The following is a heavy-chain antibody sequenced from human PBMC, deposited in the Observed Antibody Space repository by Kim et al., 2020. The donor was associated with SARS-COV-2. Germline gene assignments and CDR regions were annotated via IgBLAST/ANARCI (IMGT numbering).Heavy chain of an antibody. CDR3: AKDVSKGYSYGWNYYYYGMDV. CDR1: GFTSSSYG. Sequence: GGSLRLSCAASGFTSSSYGMHWVRQAPGKGPEWVAVISYDGSNKNYADSVKGRFTISRDNSKNTLYLQMNSLRAEDTAVYYCAKDVSKGYSYGWNYYYYGMDVWGQGTTVTVSS. J-gene: IGHJ6*02. CDR2: ISYDGSNK. D-gene: IGHD5-18*01. V-gene: IGHV3-30*18.